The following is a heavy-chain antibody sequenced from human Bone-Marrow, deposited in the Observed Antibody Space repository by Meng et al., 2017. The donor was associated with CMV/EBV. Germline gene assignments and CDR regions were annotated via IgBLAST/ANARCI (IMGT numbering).Heavy chain of an antibody. D-gene: IGHD5-12*01. CDR2: IGTAGDT. J-gene: IGHJ6*02. Sequence: GASLKISCAASGFIFGSYDMHWVRQATGKGLEWVSAIGTAGDTYYPGSVQGRFTISRENAKNSLYLQMNSLRAGDTAVYYCARGLPGGIVATIYYYGMDVWGQGTTVTVSS. V-gene: IGHV3-13*01. CDR3: ARGLPGGIVATIYYYGMDV. CDR1: GFIFGSYD.